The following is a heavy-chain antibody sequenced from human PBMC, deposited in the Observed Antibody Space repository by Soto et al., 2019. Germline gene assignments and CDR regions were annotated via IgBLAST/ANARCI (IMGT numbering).Heavy chain of an antibody. CDR1: GYTFISYG. Sequence: QVQLVQSGPEVKKPGASMKVSCKASGYTFISYGISWVRQAPGQGLEWMGWITAYNANTHYAQNAQGRVTMTTDSSTSTAFMELRRLRSDDTAMYYCTRLGTNDRFDIWGQGTLVTVSS. CDR2: ITAYNANT. CDR3: TRLGTNDRFDI. J-gene: IGHJ4*02. D-gene: IGHD3-9*01. V-gene: IGHV1-18*01.